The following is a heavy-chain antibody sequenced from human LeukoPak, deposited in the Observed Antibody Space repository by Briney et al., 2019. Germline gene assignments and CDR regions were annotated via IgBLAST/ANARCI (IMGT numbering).Heavy chain of an antibody. J-gene: IGHJ4*02. CDR2: IYHSGST. D-gene: IGHD3-22*01. CDR3: ARSPYYYDSSGYRGHYFDY. CDR1: GYSISSGYY. V-gene: IGHV4-38-2*02. Sequence: SETLSLTCTVSGYSISSGYYWGWIRQPPGKGLEWIGSIYHSGSTYYNPSLKSRVTISVDTSKNQFSLKLSSVTAADTAVYYCARSPYYYDSSGYRGHYFDYWGQGTLVTVSS.